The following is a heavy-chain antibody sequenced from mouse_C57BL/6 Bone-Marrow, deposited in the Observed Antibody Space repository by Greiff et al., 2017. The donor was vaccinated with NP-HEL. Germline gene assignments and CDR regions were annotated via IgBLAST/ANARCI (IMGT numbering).Heavy chain of an antibody. Sequence: VQRVESGPELVKPGASVKISCKASGYSFTSYYIHWVKQRPGQGLEWIGWIYPGSGNTKYNEKFKGKATLTADTSSSTAYMQLSSLTSEDSAVYYCASPTTVGYFDVWGTGTTVTVSS. CDR1: GYSFTSYY. CDR2: IYPGSGNT. J-gene: IGHJ1*03. V-gene: IGHV1-66*01. CDR3: ASPTTVGYFDV. D-gene: IGHD1-1*01.